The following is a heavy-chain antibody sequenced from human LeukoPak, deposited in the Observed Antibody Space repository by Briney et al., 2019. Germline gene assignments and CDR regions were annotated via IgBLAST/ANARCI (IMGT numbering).Heavy chain of an antibody. CDR3: ARESGYYFDY. Sequence: ASVKVSCKTFGHSFTNWVRQAPGQGLEWMGWISGYNGNTNYAQRFQGRVTMTTDTSTSTAYMELRSLRSDDTAVYYCARESGYYFDYWGQGTLVTVSS. D-gene: IGHD1-26*01. CDR2: ISGYNGNT. V-gene: IGHV1-18*01. CDR1: GHSFTN. J-gene: IGHJ4*02.